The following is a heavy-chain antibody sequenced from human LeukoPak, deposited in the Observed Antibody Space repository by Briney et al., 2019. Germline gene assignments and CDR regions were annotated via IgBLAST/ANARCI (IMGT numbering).Heavy chain of an antibody. J-gene: IGHJ4*02. CDR3: AKTYYYDPFVF. D-gene: IGHD3-22*01. Sequence: SETLSLTRSVSGGSISNSGYCWGSIRHPPGNGLDWIGSIYSSGSTYYNPSLRSRVTISVGTSKNQFSLKLSSVTAADTAVYYCAKTYYYDPFVFWGQGTLVTVSS. CDR1: GGSISNSGYC. V-gene: IGHV4-39*01. CDR2: IYSSGST.